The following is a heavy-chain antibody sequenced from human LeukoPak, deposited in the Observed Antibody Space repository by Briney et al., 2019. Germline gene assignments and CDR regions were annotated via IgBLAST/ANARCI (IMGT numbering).Heavy chain of an antibody. D-gene: IGHD3-22*01. CDR1: GGSISSSNW. J-gene: IGHJ4*02. Sequence: SGTLSPTCAVSGGSISSSNWWSWVRQPPGQGLEWIGEIYHTGTIKYNPSLKSRVTISVDKSKNQFSLNLISVTAADTAVYYCARDGSEDYYDRSGYYTFFDSWGQGTLATVSS. V-gene: IGHV4-4*02. CDR2: IYHTGTI. CDR3: ARDGSEDYYDRSGYYTFFDS.